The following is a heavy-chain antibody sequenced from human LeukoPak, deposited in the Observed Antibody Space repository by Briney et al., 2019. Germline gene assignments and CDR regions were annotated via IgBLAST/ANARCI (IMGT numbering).Heavy chain of an antibody. V-gene: IGHV3-66*01. D-gene: IGHD3-10*01. Sequence: PGGSLRLSCAASGFTVSTNYIGWVRQAIGKGLEWVSVIYSGDTTFYADSVRGKFTISRDNSKNTLYLQMNSLRAEDTAVYYCASILRSSSGYYFDYWGQGTLVTVSS. CDR2: IYSGDTT. CDR3: ASILRSSSGYYFDY. J-gene: IGHJ4*02. CDR1: GFTVSTNY.